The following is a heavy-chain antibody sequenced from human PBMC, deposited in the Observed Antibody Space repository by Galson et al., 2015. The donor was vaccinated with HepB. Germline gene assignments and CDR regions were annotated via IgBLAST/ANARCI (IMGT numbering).Heavy chain of an antibody. CDR1: GFTFTKYY. D-gene: IGHD3-9*01. Sequence: SVKVSCQASGFTFTKYYIHWVRQAPGQGLEWMGILNPRAYSTTYAQKFQGRLTMTRDTSTTTVYMELSSLRSEDTAVYYCATRVDSGFDYWGQGTLVTVSS. V-gene: IGHV1-46*03. J-gene: IGHJ4*02. CDR2: LNPRAYST. CDR3: ATRVDSGFDY.